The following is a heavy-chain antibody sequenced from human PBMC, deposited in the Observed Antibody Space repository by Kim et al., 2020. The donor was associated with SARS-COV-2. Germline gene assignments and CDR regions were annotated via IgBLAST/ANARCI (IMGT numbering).Heavy chain of an antibody. CDR1: GLTFSPFA. V-gene: IGHV3-33*01. CDR3: ARNAGSAVMIWDV. CDR2: IRSDESKR. Sequence: GGSLRLSCTASGLTFSPFAMHWVRQAPGKGLEWVAEIRSDESKRYYAESVKDRFTISRDNSKNTLYLQMNSLRAEDTAIYYCARNAGSAVMIWDVWGLGTMVIVSS. J-gene: IGHJ3*01. D-gene: IGHD3-10*01.